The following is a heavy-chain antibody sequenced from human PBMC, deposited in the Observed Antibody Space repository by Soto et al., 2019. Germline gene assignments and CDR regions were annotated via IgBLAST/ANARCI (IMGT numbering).Heavy chain of an antibody. J-gene: IGHJ4*02. CDR3: SRGGHVVVVTAALDY. Sequence: QVQLVQSGAEVKKPGASVKVSCNASGDTFPNYYIHWVRQAPGQGLEWMGTVNPSGGHTTYAQHYLGRMTMTRDPSTSTLYMELTSLTSEHSAVYYCSRGGHVVVVTAALDYWGQGTLVTVSS. D-gene: IGHD2-21*02. V-gene: IGHV1-46*01. CDR2: VNPSGGHT. CDR1: GDTFPNYY.